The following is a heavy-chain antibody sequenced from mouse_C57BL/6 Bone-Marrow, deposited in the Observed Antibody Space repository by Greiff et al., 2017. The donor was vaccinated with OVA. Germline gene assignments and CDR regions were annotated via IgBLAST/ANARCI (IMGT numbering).Heavy chain of an antibody. CDR3: TTYYYGSSYDY. Sequence: EVQGVESGAELVRPGASVKVSCTASGFNIKDDYMHWVKQRPEQGLEWIGWIDPENGDTEYASKFQGKATITADTSSNTAYLQLSSLTSEDTAVYYCTTYYYGSSYDYWGQGTTLTVSS. J-gene: IGHJ2*01. CDR1: GFNIKDDY. V-gene: IGHV14-4*01. CDR2: IDPENGDT. D-gene: IGHD1-1*01.